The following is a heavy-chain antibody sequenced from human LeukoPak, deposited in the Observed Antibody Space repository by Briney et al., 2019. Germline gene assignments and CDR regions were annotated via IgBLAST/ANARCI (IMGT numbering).Heavy chain of an antibody. CDR3: ARGLKNTAMNYDY. D-gene: IGHD5-18*01. J-gene: IGHJ4*02. V-gene: IGHV4-59*01. Sequence: SNTMTVTWSDTGGSINSYDWGWIRQLQGKGLEWIGYIYYSGSTNYNPSLKSRVTISADTSKNQFSLKLSSVTAADTAVYYCARGLKNTAMNYDYWGQGTLVTVSS. CDR2: IYYSGST. CDR1: GGSINSYD.